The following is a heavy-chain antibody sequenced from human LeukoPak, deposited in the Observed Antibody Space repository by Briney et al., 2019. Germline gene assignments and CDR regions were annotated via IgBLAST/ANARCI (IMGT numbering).Heavy chain of an antibody. V-gene: IGHV4-59*08. J-gene: IGHJ4*01. CDR3: ARHSGGDYTLDY. D-gene: IGHD4-17*01. Sequence: KTSETLSLTCTVSGGSISSYYWSWIRQPPGKGLEWIGYIYYSGSTNYNPSLKSRVTISVDTSKNQFSLKLSSVTAADTAVYYCARHSGGDYTLDYWGXGTLVTVSS. CDR2: IYYSGST. CDR1: GGSISSYY.